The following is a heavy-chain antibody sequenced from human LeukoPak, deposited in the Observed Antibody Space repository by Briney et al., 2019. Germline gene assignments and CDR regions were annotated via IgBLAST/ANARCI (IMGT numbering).Heavy chain of an antibody. CDR1: GYTFTSYG. CDR2: INAYNGNT. J-gene: IGHJ5*02. D-gene: IGHD2-15*01. V-gene: IGHV1-18*01. Sequence: ASVKVSCKASGYTFTSYGISWVRQAPGQGLEWMGWINAYNGNTNYAQKLQGRVTMTTDTSTSTAYMELRSLRPDDTAVYYCARSGTGYCSGGSCYQNWFDPWGQGTLVTVSS. CDR3: ARSGTGYCSGGSCYQNWFDP.